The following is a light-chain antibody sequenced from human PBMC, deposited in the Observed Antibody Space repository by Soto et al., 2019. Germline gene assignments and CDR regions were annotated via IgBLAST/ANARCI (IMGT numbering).Light chain of an antibody. J-gene: IGLJ2*01. Sequence: YELTQPPSVSVAPGQTARIACGGTNIETKSVHWYQQKPGQAPVLVVYDDSRRPSGIPERFSGSNSGNTATLTISRVEAGDEADYYCQVWDTTSDHVVFGGGTKLTVL. V-gene: IGLV3-21*02. CDR1: NIETKS. CDR3: QVWDTTSDHVV. CDR2: DDS.